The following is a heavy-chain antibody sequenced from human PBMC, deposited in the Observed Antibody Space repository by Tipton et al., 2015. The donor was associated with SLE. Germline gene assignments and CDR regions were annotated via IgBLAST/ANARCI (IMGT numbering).Heavy chain of an antibody. CDR1: GGSISSHY. J-gene: IGHJ4*02. D-gene: IGHD1-26*01. CDR3: ARGLYQSGSSDY. Sequence: GLVKPSETLSLTCTVSGGSISSHYWSWIRQPPGKGLEWIGYIYYSGSTYYNPSLKSRVTISVDTSKNQFSLKLSSVTAADTAVYYCARGLYQSGSSDYWGQGTLVTVSS. V-gene: IGHV4-59*11. CDR2: IYYSGST.